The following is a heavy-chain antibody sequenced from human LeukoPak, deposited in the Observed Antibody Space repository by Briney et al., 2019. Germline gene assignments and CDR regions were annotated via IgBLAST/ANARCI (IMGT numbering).Heavy chain of an antibody. CDR2: INPNSGGT. CDR3: ASFEVGA. D-gene: IGHD3-10*01. CDR1: GYTFTSYG. J-gene: IGHJ5*02. V-gene: IGHV1-2*02. Sequence: AASVKVSCKASGYTFTSYGISWVRQAPGQGLEWMGWINPNSGGTNYAQKFQGRVTMTRDTSITTVYMELSRLRSDETAVFYCASFEVGAWGQGTLVTVSS.